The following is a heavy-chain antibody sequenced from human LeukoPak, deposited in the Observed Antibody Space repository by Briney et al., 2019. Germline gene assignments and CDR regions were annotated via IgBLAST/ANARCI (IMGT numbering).Heavy chain of an antibody. D-gene: IGHD5-12*01. CDR1: GYTFTSYG. CDR3: ARENIVAGGGGFQH. Sequence: ASVKVSCKASGYTFTSYGTSWVRQAPGQGLEWMGWISAYNGNTNYAQKLQGRVTMTTDTSTSTAYMELRSLRSDDTAVYYCARENIVAGGGGFQHWGQGTLVTVSS. CDR2: ISAYNGNT. J-gene: IGHJ1*01. V-gene: IGHV1-18*01.